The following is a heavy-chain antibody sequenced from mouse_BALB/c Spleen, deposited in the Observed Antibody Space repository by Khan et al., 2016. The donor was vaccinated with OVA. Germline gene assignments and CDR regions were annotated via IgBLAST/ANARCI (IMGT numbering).Heavy chain of an antibody. CDR2: ITYSGST. V-gene: IGHV3-2*02. D-gene: IGHD3-3*01. CDR3: AGGRTY. CDR1: GYSITSDYA. Sequence: EVQLQEPGPGLVKPSQSLSLTCTVTGYSITSDYAWNWIRQFPGNKLEWMGYITYSGSTSYTPSLKSRISITRDTSKNQFFLQLNSMTTEDTATYYCAGGRTYWGQGTLVTVSA. J-gene: IGHJ3*01.